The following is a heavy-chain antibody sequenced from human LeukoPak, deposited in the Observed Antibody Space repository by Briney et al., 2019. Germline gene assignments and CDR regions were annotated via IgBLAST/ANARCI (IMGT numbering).Heavy chain of an antibody. CDR2: MNPNSGNT. J-gene: IGHJ6*03. V-gene: IGHV1-8*01. CDR1: GYTFTSYD. CDR3: ARGISGLWFGNYYYYYYMDV. Sequence: ASVKVSCKASGYTFTSYDINWVRQATGQGLEWMGWMNPNSGNTGYAQKFQGRVIMTRNTSISTAYMELSSLRSEDTAVYYCARGISGLWFGNYYYYYYMDVWGKGTTVTVSS. D-gene: IGHD3-10*01.